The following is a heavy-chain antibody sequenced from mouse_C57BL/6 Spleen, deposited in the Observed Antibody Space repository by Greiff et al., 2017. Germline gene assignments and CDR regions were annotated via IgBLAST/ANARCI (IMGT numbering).Heavy chain of an antibody. CDR1: GYSFTDYN. D-gene: IGHD3-2*02. J-gene: IGHJ4*01. V-gene: IGHV1-39*01. CDR2: INPNYGTT. Sequence: EVQLQQSGPELVKPGASVKISCKASGYSFTDYNMNWVKQSNGKSLEWIGVINPNYGTTSYNQKFKGEATLTVDQSSSTAYMQLNSLTSEDSAVYYCARSTAQATLYAMDYRGHGASVTVSS. CDR3: ARSTAQATLYAMDY.